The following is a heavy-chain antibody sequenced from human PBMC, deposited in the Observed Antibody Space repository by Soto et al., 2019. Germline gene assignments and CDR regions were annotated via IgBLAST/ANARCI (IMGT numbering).Heavy chain of an antibody. CDR1: GGSISSGGYS. Sequence: SETLSLTCAVSGGSISSGGYSWSWIRQPPGKGLEWIGYIYHSGSTYYNPSLKSRVTMSVDTSKNQFSLKLSSVTAADTAVYYCAREPILPTNALDIWGQGTMVTVS. V-gene: IGHV4-30-2*01. J-gene: IGHJ3*02. CDR2: IYHSGST. CDR3: AREPILPTNALDI. D-gene: IGHD1-26*01.